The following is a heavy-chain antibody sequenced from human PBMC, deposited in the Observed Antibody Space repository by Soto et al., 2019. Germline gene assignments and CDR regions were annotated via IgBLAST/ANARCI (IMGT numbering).Heavy chain of an antibody. Sequence: PSETLSLTCAVYGGSFSGYYWSWIRQPPGKGLEWIGEINHSGSTNYNPSLKSRVTISVDTSKNQFSLKLSSVTAADTAVYYCARGGDSFGYGEYCYYGMDVWGQGTTVTVSS. D-gene: IGHD3-22*01. CDR1: GGSFSGYY. CDR2: INHSGST. J-gene: IGHJ6*02. V-gene: IGHV4-34*01. CDR3: ARGGDSFGYGEYCYYGMDV.